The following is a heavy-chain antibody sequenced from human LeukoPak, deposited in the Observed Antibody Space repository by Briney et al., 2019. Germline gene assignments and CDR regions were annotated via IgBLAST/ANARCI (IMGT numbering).Heavy chain of an antibody. J-gene: IGHJ5*02. V-gene: IGHV3-23*01. CDR3: AKLPFRIAVAGMVWFDP. D-gene: IGHD6-19*01. CDR2: ISGSGGST. Sequence: PGGSLRLSCAASGFTFSSYAMSWVRQAPGKGLEWVSGISGSGGSTYYADSVKGRFTISRDNSKNTLYLQMNSLRAEDTAVYYCAKLPFRIAVAGMVWFDPWGQGTLVTVSS. CDR1: GFTFSSYA.